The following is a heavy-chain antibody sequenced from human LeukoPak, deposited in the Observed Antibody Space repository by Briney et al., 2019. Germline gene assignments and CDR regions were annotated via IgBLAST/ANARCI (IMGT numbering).Heavy chain of an antibody. J-gene: IGHJ3*02. D-gene: IGHD6-19*01. CDR2: IYYSGST. CDR1: CGSISSYY. CDR3: ARGLAGYSGGDDAFDT. V-gene: IGHV4-59*01. Sequence: KPSETLSLTCTVSCGSISSYYWSWFRQPPGKGLEWIGYIYYSGSTNYNPSLKSRVTISVDTSENQFSLKLSSVTTADTAVYYCARGLAGYSGGDDAFDTWGQGTMVTVSS.